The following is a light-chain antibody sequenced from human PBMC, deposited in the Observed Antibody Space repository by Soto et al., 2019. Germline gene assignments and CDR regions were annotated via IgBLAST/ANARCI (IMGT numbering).Light chain of an antibody. Sequence: QSVLTQPASVSGSPGQSITISCTGTSSDVGIYNLVSWSQQHPVKAPKVMIYEGSERPSGVSNLFSGSRSGNTASLTCSGLQAEDEGDHCCYSYASSSTLAIAGGTKLTVL. CDR2: EGS. J-gene: IGLJ2*01. V-gene: IGLV2-14*02. CDR1: SSDVGIYNL. CDR3: YSYASSSTLA.